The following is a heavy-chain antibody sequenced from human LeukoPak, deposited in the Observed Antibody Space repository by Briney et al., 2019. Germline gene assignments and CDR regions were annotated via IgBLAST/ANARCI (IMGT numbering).Heavy chain of an antibody. CDR3: ASNTVPAASYYYYYMDV. CDR1: GFTFSSYS. J-gene: IGHJ6*03. CDR2: ISRSSSYI. V-gene: IGHV3-21*01. Sequence: GGSLRLSCAASGFTFSSYSMNWVRQAPGKGLEWVSSISRSSSYIYYADSVKGRFTISRDNAKNSLYLQMNSLRAEDTAVYYCASNTVPAASYYYYYMDVWGKGTTVTVSS. D-gene: IGHD2-2*01.